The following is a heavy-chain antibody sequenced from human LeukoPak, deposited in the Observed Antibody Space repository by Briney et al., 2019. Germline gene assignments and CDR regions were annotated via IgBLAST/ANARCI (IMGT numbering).Heavy chain of an antibody. J-gene: IGHJ5*02. CDR2: IYHSGST. V-gene: IGHV4-30-2*01. D-gene: IGHD2-2*01. CDR3: ARCEYIVVVPAALVSWFDP. CDR1: GGSISSGGYY. Sequence: PSEPLSLTCTVSGGSISSGGYYWSWIRQPPGKGLEWIGYIYHSGSTYYNPSLKSRVTISVDRSKNQFSLKLSSVTAADTAVYYCARCEYIVVVPAALVSWFDPWGQGTLVTVSS.